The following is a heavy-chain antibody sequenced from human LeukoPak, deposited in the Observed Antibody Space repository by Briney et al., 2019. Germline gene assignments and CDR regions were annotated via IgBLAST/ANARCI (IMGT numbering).Heavy chain of an antibody. CDR2: IYYSGST. Sequence: SETLSLTCTVSGGSISSYYWSWIRQPPGKGLDWIGYIYYSGSTNYNPSLKSRVTISVDTSKNQFSLKLSSVTAADTAVYYCAGSNTYSSGYYRFDYWGQGTLVTLSS. V-gene: IGHV4-59*01. CDR1: GGSISSYY. J-gene: IGHJ4*02. D-gene: IGHD3-22*01. CDR3: AGSNTYSSGYYRFDY.